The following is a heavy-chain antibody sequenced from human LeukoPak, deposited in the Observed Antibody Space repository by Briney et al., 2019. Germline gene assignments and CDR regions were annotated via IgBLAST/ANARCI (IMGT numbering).Heavy chain of an antibody. V-gene: IGHV1-69*13. J-gene: IGHJ6*03. Sequence: ASVKVSCKASGGTFSSYAISWVRQAPGQGLEWMGGIITLFGTANYAQKFQGRVTITADESTSTAYMELSSLRSEDTAVYYCAIFTYYDFWSGPTLYYYYMDVWGKGTTVTVSS. CDR3: AIFTYYDFWSGPTLYYYYMDV. CDR1: GGTFSSYA. D-gene: IGHD3-3*01. CDR2: IITLFGTA.